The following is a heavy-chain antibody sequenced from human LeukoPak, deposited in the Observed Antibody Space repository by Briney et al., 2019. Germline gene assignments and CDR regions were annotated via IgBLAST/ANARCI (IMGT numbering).Heavy chain of an antibody. Sequence: PLETLSLTCTVSGGSISSYYWSWLRQPPGKGLEWIGYIYYSGSTNYNPSLKSRVTISVDTSKNQFSLKLSSVTAADTAVYYCARYYSSSYLFDYWGQGTLVTVSS. V-gene: IGHV4-59*01. CDR3: ARYYSSSYLFDY. D-gene: IGHD6-13*01. J-gene: IGHJ4*02. CDR1: GGSISSYY. CDR2: IYYSGST.